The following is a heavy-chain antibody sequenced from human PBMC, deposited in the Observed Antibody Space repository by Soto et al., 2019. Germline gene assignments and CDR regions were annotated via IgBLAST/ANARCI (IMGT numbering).Heavy chain of an antibody. CDR1: GGTFSSYA. J-gene: IGHJ4*02. Sequence: QVQLVQSGAEAKRPGSSVKVSCKASGGTFSSYAISWVRQAPGQGLEWLGGIIPSFGTGNYQQNFQGRLTITADESTSTVYMELSGLTSGDTAVYYCARERGGYNRGDFEFWGQGTLVIVSS. CDR2: IIPSFGTG. V-gene: IGHV1-69*01. CDR3: ARERGGYNRGDFEF. D-gene: IGHD5-12*01.